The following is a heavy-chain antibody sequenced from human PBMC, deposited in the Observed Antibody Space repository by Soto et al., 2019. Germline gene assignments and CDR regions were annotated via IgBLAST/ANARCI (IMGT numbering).Heavy chain of an antibody. CDR1: GGTFSRYG. CDR2: IIPIFGTA. J-gene: IGHJ6*02. CDR3: ASQTGTTGNYYYGMDV. V-gene: IGHV1-69*12. D-gene: IGHD1-1*01. Sequence: QVQLVQSGAEVKKPGSSVKVSCKASGGTFSRYGISWVRQAPGQGLEWMGGIIPIFGTANYAPKFQGRVTITADESTSTAYMELSSLRSEDTAVYYCASQTGTTGNYYYGMDVWGQGTTVTVSS.